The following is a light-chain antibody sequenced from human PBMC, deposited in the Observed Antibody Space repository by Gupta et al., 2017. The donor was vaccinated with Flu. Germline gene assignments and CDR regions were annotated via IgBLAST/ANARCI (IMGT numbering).Light chain of an antibody. V-gene: IGKV3-15*01. CDR2: GAS. CDR3: QQYNNWPLT. CDR1: QSVSSN. J-gene: IGKJ4*01. Sequence: PANLSVSPGERATLSCRASQSVSSNLAWYQQKPGQAPRLLIYGASTRATGIPARFSGSGSGTEFTLTIRSLQSEDFAVYYCQQYNNWPLTFGGGSQVEI.